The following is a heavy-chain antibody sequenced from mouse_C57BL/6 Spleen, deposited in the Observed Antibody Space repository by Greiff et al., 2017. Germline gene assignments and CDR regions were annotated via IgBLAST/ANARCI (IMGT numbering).Heavy chain of an antibody. CDR2: IYPGDGDT. Sequence: QVQLQQSGPELVKPGASVKISCKASGYAFSSSWMNWVKQRPGKGLEWIGRIYPGDGDTNYNGKFKGKATLTADKSSSTAYMQLSSLTSEDSAVYFCARDGYYVGRYYFDDWGQGTTLTVSS. D-gene: IGHD2-3*01. CDR3: ARDGYYVGRYYFDD. J-gene: IGHJ2*01. V-gene: IGHV1-82*01. CDR1: GYAFSSSW.